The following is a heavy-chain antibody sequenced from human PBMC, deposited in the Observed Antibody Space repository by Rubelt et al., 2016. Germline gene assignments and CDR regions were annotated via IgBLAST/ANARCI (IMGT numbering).Heavy chain of an antibody. D-gene: IGHD2-15*01. CDR3: AREGGEYCSGGSCYI. J-gene: IGHJ4*02. CDR2: IYYSGST. CDR1: GGSISSSSYY. Sequence: QLQLQESGPGLVKPSETLSLTCTVSGGSISSSSYYRGWIRQPPGKGLEWIGSIYYSGSTYYNPSPKRRFTISVDTSKNQFSLKLSSVTAADTAVYYCAREGGEYCSGGSCYIWGQGTLVTVSS. V-gene: IGHV4-39*02.